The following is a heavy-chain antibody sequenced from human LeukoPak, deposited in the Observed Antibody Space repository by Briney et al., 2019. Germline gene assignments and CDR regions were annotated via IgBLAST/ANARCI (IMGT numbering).Heavy chain of an antibody. CDR3: AREMDTMITFGGVLPSNWFDP. V-gene: IGHV4-59*01. Sequence: SETLSLTCTVSGGSISSYYWSWMRQPPGKGLEWMGYIYYSGSTNYNPSLKSRVTISVDTSKNRFSLKLSSVTAADTAVYYCAREMDTMITFGGVLPSNWFDPWGQGTLVTVSS. CDR1: GGSISSYY. J-gene: IGHJ5*02. D-gene: IGHD3-16*01. CDR2: IYYSGST.